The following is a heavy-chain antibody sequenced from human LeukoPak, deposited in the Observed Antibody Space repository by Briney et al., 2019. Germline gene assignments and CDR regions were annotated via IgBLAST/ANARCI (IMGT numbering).Heavy chain of an antibody. V-gene: IGHV3-23*01. CDR2: ISGSSGGT. Sequence: PGGSLRLSCTASGFTFSSYVMSWVRQAPGKGLEWVSAISGSSGGTFYADSVKGRFTVSRDNSKNTLYLQMNSLRAEDTAVYYCARDRFSYYDYVWGSYRYDAFDIWGQGTMVTVSS. CDR1: GFTFSSYV. CDR3: ARDRFSYYDYVWGSYRYDAFDI. D-gene: IGHD3-16*02. J-gene: IGHJ3*02.